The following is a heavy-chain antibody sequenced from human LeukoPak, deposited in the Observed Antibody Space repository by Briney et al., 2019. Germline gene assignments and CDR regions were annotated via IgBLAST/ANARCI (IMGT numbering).Heavy chain of an antibody. CDR1: GFTFSSYA. J-gene: IGHJ4*02. V-gene: IGHV3-30*01. CDR3: ARPRDYGDSDEYYFDY. D-gene: IGHD4-17*01. Sequence: GGSLRLSCAASGFTFSSYAMHWVRQAPGKGLEWVAVISYDGSNKYYADSVKGRFTISRDNSKNTLHLQMNSLRAEDTAVYYCARPRDYGDSDEYYFDYWGQGTLVTVSS. CDR2: ISYDGSNK.